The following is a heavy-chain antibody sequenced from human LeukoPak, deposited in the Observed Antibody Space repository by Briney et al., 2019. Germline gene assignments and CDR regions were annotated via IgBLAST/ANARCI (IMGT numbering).Heavy chain of an antibody. Sequence: GGSLRLSCAASGFTFSSYWMSWVRQAPGKGLEWVANIKQDGSEKYYVDSVKGRFTISRDNAKNSLYLQMNTLRAEDTAIYYCAKDRTVGASYWYFDLWGRGTLVTVSS. J-gene: IGHJ2*01. V-gene: IGHV3-7*03. CDR2: IKQDGSEK. CDR3: AKDRTVGASYWYFDL. CDR1: GFTFSSYW. D-gene: IGHD1-26*01.